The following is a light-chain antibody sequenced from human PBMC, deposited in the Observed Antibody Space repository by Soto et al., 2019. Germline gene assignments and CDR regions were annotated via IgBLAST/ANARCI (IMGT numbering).Light chain of an antibody. J-gene: IGKJ4*01. Sequence: EIVMTQSPATLSVSPGERATLSCRASQSVSNNLSWYQQKPGEAPRGLIYFASTSASGIPARFSGSVSGTDFTLTISSLQSEDFAVYYCQQYNKWPLTFGGGTKVETK. CDR2: FAS. CDR1: QSVSNN. CDR3: QQYNKWPLT. V-gene: IGKV3D-15*01.